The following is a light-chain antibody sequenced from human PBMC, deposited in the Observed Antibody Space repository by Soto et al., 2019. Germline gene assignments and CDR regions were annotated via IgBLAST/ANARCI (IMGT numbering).Light chain of an antibody. J-gene: IGKJ3*01. CDR1: QSIGSD. Sequence: EIVMTQSPATLSVSPGERATLSCRASQSIGSDLAWYQQKPGQAPRLLIYGASTRAANIPPRFSCSGSGTDFTLTISSLQSEDFAVYYCQQYNDWVTFGPGTRVDIK. CDR2: GAS. V-gene: IGKV3-15*01. CDR3: QQYNDWVT.